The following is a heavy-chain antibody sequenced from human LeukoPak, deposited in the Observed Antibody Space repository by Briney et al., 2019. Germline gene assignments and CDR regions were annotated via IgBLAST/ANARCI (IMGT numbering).Heavy chain of an antibody. D-gene: IGHD6-19*01. CDR1: GFTVSTNY. Sequence: GGSLRLSCAASGFTVSTNYMSWVRQAPGKGLEWVSVIYSADSTYYADSVKGRFTISRDNSKNTLYLQMNSLRAEDTAVYYCATAVAGPPFDYWGQGTLVTASS. J-gene: IGHJ4*02. V-gene: IGHV3-53*01. CDR2: IYSADST. CDR3: ATAVAGPPFDY.